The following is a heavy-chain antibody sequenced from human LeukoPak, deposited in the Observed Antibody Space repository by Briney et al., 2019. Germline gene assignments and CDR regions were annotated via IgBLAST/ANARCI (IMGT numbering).Heavy chain of an antibody. Sequence: PSETLSLTCTVSGGSISSGSYYWSWIRQPAGKGLEWIGRIYTSGSTNYNPSLKSRVTISVDTSKNQFSLKLSSVTAADTAVYYCARSPPLWFGENLYYYYMDVWGKGTTVTVSS. CDR3: ARSPPLWFGENLYYYYMDV. J-gene: IGHJ6*03. CDR2: IYTSGST. D-gene: IGHD3-10*01. CDR1: GGSISSGSYY. V-gene: IGHV4-61*02.